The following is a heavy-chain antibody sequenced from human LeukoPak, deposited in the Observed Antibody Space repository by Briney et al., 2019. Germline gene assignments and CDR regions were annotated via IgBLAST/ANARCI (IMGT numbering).Heavy chain of an antibody. CDR1: GGSFSGYY. CDR3: ARQEVYCSSTSCYARGYSYGTFFDY. Sequence: SETLSLTCAVYGGSFSGYYWVWIRQPPGKGGEWIGTIYYSGSTYYNPSLKSRVTISVDTSKNQFSLKLSSVTAADTAVYYCARQEVYCSSTSCYARGYSYGTFFDYWGQGTLVTVSS. J-gene: IGHJ4*02. CDR2: IYYSGST. V-gene: IGHV4-39*01. D-gene: IGHD2-2*01.